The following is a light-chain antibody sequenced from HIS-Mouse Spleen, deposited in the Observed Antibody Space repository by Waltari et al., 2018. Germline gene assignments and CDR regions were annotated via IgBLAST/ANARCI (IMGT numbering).Light chain of an antibody. Sequence: DIQMTQSPSSLSASVGDRVTITCQASQDISNYLNWYQQKPGKAPKLLIYDASNWETGVPSRFSGSGSGTDFTFTISSLQPEDIATYYCQQYDNLPPVITFGQGTRLEIK. CDR3: QQYDNLPPVIT. CDR1: QDISNY. V-gene: IGKV1-33*01. J-gene: IGKJ5*01. CDR2: DAS.